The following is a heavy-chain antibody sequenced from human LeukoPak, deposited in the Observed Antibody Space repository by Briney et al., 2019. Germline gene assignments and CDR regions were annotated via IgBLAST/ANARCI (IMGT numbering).Heavy chain of an antibody. D-gene: IGHD2-2*01. CDR1: GFTFSGYA. V-gene: IGHV3-23*01. CDR3: AKRIGSCNSISCLYFDH. CDR2: ISGSGGST. J-gene: IGHJ4*02. Sequence: GGSLRLSCAASGFTFSGYAMSWVRQAPGKGLEWVSTISGSGGSTYYADSVKGRFTFSRDNSRYTVYLQMNSLRAEDTATYYCAKRIGSCNSISCLYFDHWGQGALVTVSS.